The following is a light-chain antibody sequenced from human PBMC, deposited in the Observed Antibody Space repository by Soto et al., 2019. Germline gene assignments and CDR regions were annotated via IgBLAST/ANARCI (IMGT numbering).Light chain of an antibody. V-gene: IGLV2-14*01. J-gene: IGLJ1*01. CDR3: SSYTSSSTYV. CDR1: SSDVGGYDY. CDR2: EVS. Sequence: QSALTQPASVSGSPGQSITISCTGTSSDVGGYDYVSWYQQHPGKAPKLMIYEVSNRPSGVSNRFSGSKSDNTASLTISGLQADDEADYYCSSYTSSSTYVFGTGTKLTVL.